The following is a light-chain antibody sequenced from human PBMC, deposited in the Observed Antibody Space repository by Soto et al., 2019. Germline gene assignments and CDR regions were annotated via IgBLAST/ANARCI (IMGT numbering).Light chain of an antibody. CDR2: EAS. J-gene: IGKJ1*01. V-gene: IGKV1-5*03. CDR3: QQYKSYWT. Sequence: EIQMTQSPATLSASVGDSVSITCRASQSISNWLAWYQLKPGKAPKLLIHEASNLHSGVSSRFTGSGSGTDFTLTITSLQPEDFATYYCQQYKSYWTFGQGTKVDIK. CDR1: QSISNW.